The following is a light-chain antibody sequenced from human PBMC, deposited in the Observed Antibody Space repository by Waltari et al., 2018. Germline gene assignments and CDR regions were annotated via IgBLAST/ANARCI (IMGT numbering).Light chain of an antibody. CDR1: QSVGNSE. CDR3: QQYGRAGNT. J-gene: IGKJ2*01. CDR2: GAS. V-gene: IGKV3-20*01. Sequence: SSRARQSVGNSELDGNEKKPGQAPRLVSHGASSSATGIADRCSGSGSGTDFTLTISRLEPEDWAVYYCQQYGRAGNTFGQGTKLEIK.